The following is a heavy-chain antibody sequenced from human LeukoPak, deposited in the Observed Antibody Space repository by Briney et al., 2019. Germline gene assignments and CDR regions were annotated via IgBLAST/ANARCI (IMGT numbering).Heavy chain of an antibody. V-gene: IGHV3-20*04. CDR1: GFTFDDYG. Sequence: PGGSLRLSCAASGFTFDDYGMSWVRQAPGKGLEWVSGINWNGGSTGYADSVKGRFTISRDNAKNSLYLQMNSLRAEDTALYYCARATSYYDILTGYYNGAFDIWGQGTMVTVSS. CDR2: INWNGGST. CDR3: ARATSYYDILTGYYNGAFDI. J-gene: IGHJ3*02. D-gene: IGHD3-9*01.